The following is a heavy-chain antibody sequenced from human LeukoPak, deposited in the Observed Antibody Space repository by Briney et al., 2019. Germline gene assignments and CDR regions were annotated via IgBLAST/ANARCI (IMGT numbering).Heavy chain of an antibody. J-gene: IGHJ4*02. CDR1: GYTFTGYY. V-gene: IGHV1-2*02. CDR3: ARDRASGYDLRLFDY. Sequence: ASVKVSCKASGYTFTGYYMHWVRQAPGQGLEWMGWINPNSGGTNYAQKFQGRVTMTRDTSISTAYMELSRLRSDDTAVYYCARDRASGYDLRLFDYWGQGTRVTVSS. CDR2: INPNSGGT. D-gene: IGHD5-12*01.